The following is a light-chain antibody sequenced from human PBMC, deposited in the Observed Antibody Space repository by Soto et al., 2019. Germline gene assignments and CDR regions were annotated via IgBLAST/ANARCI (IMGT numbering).Light chain of an antibody. CDR2: KAT. CDR1: QSIDTW. Sequence: DIQMTQSPSILSASVGDRVTITCRASQSIDTWLAWYQQKPGTAPKLLIYKATTLQSGVPSRFSGSGSGTEFTLAISSLEPDDFATYYCQQYETFSPWTFGQGTKVEVK. J-gene: IGKJ1*01. CDR3: QQYETFSPWT. V-gene: IGKV1-5*03.